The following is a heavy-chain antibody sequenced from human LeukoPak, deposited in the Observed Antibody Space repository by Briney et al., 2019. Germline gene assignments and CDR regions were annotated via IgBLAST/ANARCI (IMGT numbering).Heavy chain of an antibody. Sequence: ASVKVSCKATGYTLTGYHIDWVRQAPGQGLEWMGWINPNSGGTNYAQNFQGRVTMTRDTSISTAYMELSRLRSDDTAVYYCARGRRQWELLPHYWGQGTLVTVSS. V-gene: IGHV1-2*02. D-gene: IGHD1-26*01. CDR1: GYTLTGYH. CDR2: INPNSGGT. J-gene: IGHJ4*02. CDR3: ARGRRQWELLPHY.